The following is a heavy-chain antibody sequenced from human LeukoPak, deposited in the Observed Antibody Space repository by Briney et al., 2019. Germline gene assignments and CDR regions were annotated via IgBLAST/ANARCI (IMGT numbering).Heavy chain of an antibody. CDR3: ARARGDY. V-gene: IGHV3-7*01. Sequence: PGGSLRLSCAASGFTFSESWTSWVRQAPGKGLEWVANIKQDGSEKYYVDSVKGRFTISRDNAKNSLYLQMNSLRAEDTAVYYCARARGDYWGQGTLVTVSS. CDR1: GFTFSESW. CDR2: IKQDGSEK. J-gene: IGHJ4*02. D-gene: IGHD3-16*01.